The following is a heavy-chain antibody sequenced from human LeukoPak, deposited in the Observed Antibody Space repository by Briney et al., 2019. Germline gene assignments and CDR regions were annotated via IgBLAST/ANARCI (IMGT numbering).Heavy chain of an antibody. Sequence: ASVKVSCKASGYTFTRYAINWLRQATGQGLEWMGWMNPNSGNTGYAQKFQGRVTMTRNTSISTAYMELSSLRSEDTAVYYCARGRFDGGSSSWNYWGQGTLVTVSS. CDR3: ARGRFDGGSSSWNY. V-gene: IGHV1-8*01. J-gene: IGHJ4*02. D-gene: IGHD6-13*01. CDR1: GYTFTRYA. CDR2: MNPNSGNT.